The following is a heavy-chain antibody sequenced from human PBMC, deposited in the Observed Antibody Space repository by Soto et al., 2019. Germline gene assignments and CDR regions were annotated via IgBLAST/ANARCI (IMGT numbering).Heavy chain of an antibody. V-gene: IGHV4-4*02. J-gene: IGHJ3*02. Sequence: SETLSLTCAVSGGSISSSNWWSWVRQPPGRGLEWIGEIYHSGSTNYNPSLKSRVTISVDKSKNQFSLKLSSVTAADTAVYYCAGTLAALYAFDIWGQGTMVTVSS. D-gene: IGHD6-6*01. CDR3: AGTLAALYAFDI. CDR2: IYHSGST. CDR1: GGSISSSNW.